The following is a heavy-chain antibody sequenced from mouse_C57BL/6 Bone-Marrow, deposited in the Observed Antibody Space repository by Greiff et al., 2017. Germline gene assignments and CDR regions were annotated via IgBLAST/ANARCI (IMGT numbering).Heavy chain of an antibody. CDR1: GFSLTSYG. V-gene: IGHV2-5*01. CDR3: AKKIWDGWYFGV. CDR2: IWRGGST. Sequence: VQLQQSGPGLVQPSQSLSITCTVSGFSLTSYGVHWVRQSPGKGLEWLGVIWRGGSTDYNAAFMSRMSITKDNSKSQVFFKMNSLQAADTAIYYCAKKIWDGWYFGVWGTGTTVTVSS. D-gene: IGHD4-1*01. J-gene: IGHJ1*03.